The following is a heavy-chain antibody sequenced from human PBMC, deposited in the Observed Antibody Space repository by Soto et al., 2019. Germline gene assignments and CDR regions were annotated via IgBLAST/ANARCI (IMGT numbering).Heavy chain of an antibody. CDR3: ATWHEREHAYDV. D-gene: IGHD1-1*01. Sequence: GGSLRLSCAAFGLTIIGKKYVALFRQAPGKGLEWVSGLYDVDGSFYADSVRGRFTTSSDSSKTTVYLQMNDLRPDDTAVYYCATWHEREHAYDVWGQGTTVTVSS. CDR2: LYDVDGS. CDR1: GLTIIGKKY. J-gene: IGHJ3*01. V-gene: IGHV3-53*01.